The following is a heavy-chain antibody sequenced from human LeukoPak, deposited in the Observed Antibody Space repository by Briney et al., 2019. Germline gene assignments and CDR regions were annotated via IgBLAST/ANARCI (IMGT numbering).Heavy chain of an antibody. J-gene: IGHJ4*02. Sequence: GESLKISCKGSGYSFSTSWIGWVRQMPEKGLEWVGIIYPGDSDTRYSPSFRGQVTISADKSISTAYLQWSSLKASDTAMYYCARRGMRDSLYYFDYRGQGTLVTVSS. CDR3: ARRGMRDSLYYFDY. D-gene: IGHD2-21*01. CDR1: GYSFSTSW. CDR2: IYPGDSDT. V-gene: IGHV5-51*01.